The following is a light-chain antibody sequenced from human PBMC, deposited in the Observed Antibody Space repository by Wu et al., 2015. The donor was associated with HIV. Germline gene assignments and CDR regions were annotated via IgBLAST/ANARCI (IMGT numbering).Light chain of an antibody. CDR1: QSLGTY. CDR2: KHP. V-gene: IGKV3-11*01. Sequence: PRGRVDPLLAGPRQSLGTYLAWYQHEAWPRLPDSSSMKHPAGPGIPDRFTASGSGTDFTLTISSLEPEDFAVYYCQQRNNWLLTFGGGTRVEIK. J-gene: IGKJ4*01. CDR3: QQRNNWLLT.